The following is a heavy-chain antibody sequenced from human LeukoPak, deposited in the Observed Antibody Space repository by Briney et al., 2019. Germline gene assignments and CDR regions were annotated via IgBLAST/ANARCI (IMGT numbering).Heavy chain of an antibody. Sequence: GVSLRLSCAASGFTFSSYSMNWVRQAPGKGLEGVSSISSSSSYIYYEDSVKGRFTISRDNAKNSLYLQMNSLRAEDTAVYYCARGEDIVVVVAALGGYFDYWGQGTLVTVSS. J-gene: IGHJ4*02. CDR3: ARGEDIVVVVAALGGYFDY. CDR2: ISSSSSYI. D-gene: IGHD2-15*01. V-gene: IGHV3-21*01. CDR1: GFTFSSYS.